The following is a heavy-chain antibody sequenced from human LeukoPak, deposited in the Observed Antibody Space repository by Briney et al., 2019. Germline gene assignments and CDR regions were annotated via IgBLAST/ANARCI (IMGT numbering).Heavy chain of an antibody. CDR1: GFTFSSYR. V-gene: IGHV3-48*04. Sequence: GGSLRLSCAASGFTFSSYRMSWVRQTPGKGLEWLSYITQTGGTIYYADSVKGRFTISRDNAKNSLYLQINSLRAEDTAIYYCARVNYVSSGWGAPFDCWGQGTMVTVSS. CDR2: ITQTGGTI. CDR3: ARVNYVSSGWGAPFDC. J-gene: IGHJ4*02. D-gene: IGHD1-7*01.